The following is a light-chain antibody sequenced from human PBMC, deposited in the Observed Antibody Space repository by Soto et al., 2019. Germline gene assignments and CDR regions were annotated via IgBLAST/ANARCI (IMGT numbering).Light chain of an antibody. V-gene: IGLV2-14*01. J-gene: IGLJ1*01. CDR2: EVT. CDR3: SSYSSSANLYV. CDR1: SSDIGGSKY. Sequence: QSALTQPASVSGSPGQSISISCTGTSSDIGGSKYVSWYQQHPGTAPKLLIYEVTYRPSGVSDRFSGSKSGNTASLTVSGLQAEDEADYYCSSYSSSANLYVFGTGTKLTVL.